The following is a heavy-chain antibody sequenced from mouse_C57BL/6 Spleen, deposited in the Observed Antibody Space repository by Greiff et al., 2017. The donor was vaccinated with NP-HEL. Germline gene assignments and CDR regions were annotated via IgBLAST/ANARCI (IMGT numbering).Heavy chain of an antibody. Sequence: VMLVESGPGLVQPSQSLSITCTVSGFSLTSYGVHWVRQSPGKGLEWLGVIWSGGSTDYNAAFISRLSISKDNSKSQVFFKMNSLQADDTAIYYCARGLFLYFDYWGQGTTLTVSS. CDR1: GFSLTSYG. CDR3: ARGLFLYFDY. V-gene: IGHV2-2*01. CDR2: IWSGGST. J-gene: IGHJ2*01.